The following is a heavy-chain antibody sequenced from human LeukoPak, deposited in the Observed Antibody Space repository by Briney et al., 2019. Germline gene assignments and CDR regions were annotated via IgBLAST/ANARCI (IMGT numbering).Heavy chain of an antibody. CDR1: GFSFRDYA. D-gene: IGHD2-2*01. CDR3: ARGGDFGVPAPLGIDAFDF. J-gene: IGHJ3*01. Sequence: GRSLRLSCTTSGFSFRDYALSWVRQAPGKGLEWVGFIRSRAYAETTEYAASVKGRFTISKDYSKTIAYLQMNSLKTEDTAVYYCARGGDFGVPAPLGIDAFDFWGQGTMVTVSS. CDR2: IRSRAYAETT. V-gene: IGHV3-49*04.